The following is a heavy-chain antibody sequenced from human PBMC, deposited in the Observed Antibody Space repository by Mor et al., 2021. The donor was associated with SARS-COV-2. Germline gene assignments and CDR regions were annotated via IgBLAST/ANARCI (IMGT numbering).Heavy chain of an antibody. D-gene: IGHD2-21*02. CDR2: SYDGSNK. J-gene: IGHJ3*02. Sequence: SYDGSNKYYADSEKGRFTISRDNSKNMLYLQMNSLRAEDTAVYYCAKDMTPYCGGDCYSWSFGAFDIWGQGTMVTVSS. CDR3: AKDMTPYCGGDCYSWSFGAFDI. V-gene: IGHV3-30*18.